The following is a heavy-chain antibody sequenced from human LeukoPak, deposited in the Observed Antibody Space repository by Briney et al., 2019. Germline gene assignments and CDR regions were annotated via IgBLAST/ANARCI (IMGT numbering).Heavy chain of an antibody. CDR1: GFTFSSCG. D-gene: IGHD6-13*01. CDR2: ISGSGGGT. Sequence: GGTLRLSCAASGFTFSSCGMSWVRQAPGKGLEWVSAISGSGGGTYYADSVKGRFTISRDNSKNTLYLQMISLRAEDTAVYYCAKEKAYSSSWYPKYYFDYWGQGTLVTVSS. CDR3: AKEKAYSSSWYPKYYFDY. V-gene: IGHV3-23*01. J-gene: IGHJ4*02.